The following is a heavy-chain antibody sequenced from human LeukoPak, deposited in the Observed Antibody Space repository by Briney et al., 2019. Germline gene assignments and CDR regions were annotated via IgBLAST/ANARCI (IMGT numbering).Heavy chain of an antibody. CDR3: ARDGGYDSSGYPHGSDY. Sequence: ASVKVSCKASGGTFSSYAISWVRQAPGQGLEWMGRIIPILGIANYAQKFQGRVTITADKSTSTAYMELSSLRSEDTAVYYCARDGGYDSSGYPHGSDYWGQGTLVTVSS. D-gene: IGHD3-22*01. CDR2: IIPILGIA. V-gene: IGHV1-69*04. CDR1: GGTFSSYA. J-gene: IGHJ4*02.